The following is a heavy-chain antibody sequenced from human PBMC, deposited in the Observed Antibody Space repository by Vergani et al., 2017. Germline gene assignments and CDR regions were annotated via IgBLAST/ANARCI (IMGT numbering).Heavy chain of an antibody. CDR2: IWYDGSNK. D-gene: IGHD5-24*01. Sequence: QVQLVESEGGVVQPGRSLTLSCVASVFTFSSHGMHWVRQAPGKGLEWVAVIWYDGSNKYYGDSVKGRFTISRDNSKNTLYLQMNSLRVEDTAVYYCGRGSDNYNWGQGTLVTVSS. CDR1: VFTFSSHG. J-gene: IGHJ4*02. CDR3: GRGSDNYN. V-gene: IGHV3-33*01.